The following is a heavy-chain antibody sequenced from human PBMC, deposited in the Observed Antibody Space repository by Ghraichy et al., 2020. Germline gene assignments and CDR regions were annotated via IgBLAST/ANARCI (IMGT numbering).Heavy chain of an antibody. J-gene: IGHJ4*02. V-gene: IGHV3-48*01. CDR1: GFTFNSYS. Sequence: GGSLRLSCAASGFTFNSYSMHWVRQAPGKGLEWVSYISSGSSTIYYADSVKGRFTISRDNAKNSLYLQMNSLRAEDTAMYYCARYFFWSFPDWGQGTLVTVSS. CDR3: ARYFFWSFPD. CDR2: ISSGSSTI. D-gene: IGHD3-3*01.